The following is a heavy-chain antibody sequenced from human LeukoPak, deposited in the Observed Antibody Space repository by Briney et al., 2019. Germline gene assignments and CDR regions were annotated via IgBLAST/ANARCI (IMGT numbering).Heavy chain of an antibody. CDR2: ISSSSSYI. Sequence: SGGSLRLSCAASGFTFSSYSMNWVRQAPGKGLEWVSSISSSSSYIYYADSVKGRFTISRDNAKNSLYLQMNSLRAEDTAVYYCARDERYSGSYYGFYYYGMDVWGQGTTVTVSS. J-gene: IGHJ6*02. CDR1: GFTFSSYS. V-gene: IGHV3-21*01. CDR3: ARDERYSGSYYGFYYYGMDV. D-gene: IGHD1-26*01.